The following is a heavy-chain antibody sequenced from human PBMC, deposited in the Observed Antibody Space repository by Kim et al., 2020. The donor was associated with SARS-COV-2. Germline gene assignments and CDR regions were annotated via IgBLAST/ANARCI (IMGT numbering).Heavy chain of an antibody. D-gene: IGHD3-9*01. Sequence: VNGRFTISRDNAKNALYLQMNSLRAEDTALCYCAQDMNTPLLRYSFGFDIWGQGTMVTVSS. V-gene: IGHV3-9*01. J-gene: IGHJ3*02. CDR3: AQDMNTPLLRYSFGFDI.